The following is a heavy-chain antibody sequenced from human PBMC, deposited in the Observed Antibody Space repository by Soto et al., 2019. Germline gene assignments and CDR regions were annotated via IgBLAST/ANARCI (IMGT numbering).Heavy chain of an antibody. CDR1: GGTFSSYT. CDR3: ARDPPGGATEYFQH. D-gene: IGHD2-21*01. V-gene: IGHV1-69*04. J-gene: IGHJ1*01. Sequence: GASVKVSCKASGGTFSSYTISWVRQAPGQGLEWMGRIIPILGIANYAQKFQGRVTITADKSTSTAYMELSSLRSEDTAVYYCARDPPGGATEYFQHWGQGTLVTVSS. CDR2: IIPILGIA.